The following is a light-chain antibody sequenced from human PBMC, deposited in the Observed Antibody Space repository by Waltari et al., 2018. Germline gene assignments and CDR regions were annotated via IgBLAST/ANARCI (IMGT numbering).Light chain of an antibody. J-gene: IGKJ2*01. CDR1: ETIHMY. CDR3: QQGYKIPNT. CDR2: ATS. V-gene: IGKV1-39*01. Sequence: DIQMTQSPSSLSASVGDTVTITCRASETIHMYVNWYQHTPGKAPKLLIYATSTLHSGVPSRFSGSGSGTDFTLTVSSLQPEDFATYCCQQGYKIPNTFGQGTRLEIK.